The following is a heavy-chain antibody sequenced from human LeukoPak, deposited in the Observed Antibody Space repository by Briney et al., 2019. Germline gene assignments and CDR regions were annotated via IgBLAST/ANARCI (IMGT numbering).Heavy chain of an antibody. J-gene: IGHJ4*02. Sequence: SGTLSLTCVVSGGSISSGNWWTWVRQPPGKGLEWLGEIFHNGTTNYNPSLKSRVTISVDTSKNQFSLKLSSVTAADTAVYYCATTFYDFAAFDYWGQGTLVTVSS. CDR3: ATTFYDFAAFDY. CDR1: GGSISSGNW. D-gene: IGHD3-3*01. CDR2: IFHNGTT. V-gene: IGHV4-4*02.